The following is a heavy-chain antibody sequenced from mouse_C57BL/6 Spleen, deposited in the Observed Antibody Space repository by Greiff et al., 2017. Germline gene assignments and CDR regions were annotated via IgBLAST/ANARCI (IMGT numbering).Heavy chain of an antibody. Sequence: QVQLQQSGPELVKPGASVKISCKASGYAFSSSWMNWVKQRPGKGLEWIGRIYPGDGDTNYNGKFKGKATLTADKSSSTAYMQLSRLTSEDSAVYFGAREGYSYGSSCYAMDYWGQGTSVTVSS. CDR1: GYAFSSSW. D-gene: IGHD1-1*01. CDR3: AREGYSYGSSCYAMDY. J-gene: IGHJ4*01. CDR2: IYPGDGDT. V-gene: IGHV1-82*01.